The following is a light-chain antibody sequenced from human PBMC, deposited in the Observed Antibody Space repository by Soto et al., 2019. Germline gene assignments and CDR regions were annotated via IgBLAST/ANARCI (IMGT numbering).Light chain of an antibody. CDR1: QSVLYSSNNKNY. CDR3: QQYYSTPHT. CDR2: WAS. Sequence: DIVMTQSPDSLAVSLGERATINCKSSQSVLYSSNNKNYLAWYQQKPGQPPKLLIYWASTRESGVPDRFSGSGSGTDFTLTISSLQAKDVAVYYCQQYYSTPHTFGQGTKLEIK. V-gene: IGKV4-1*01. J-gene: IGKJ2*01.